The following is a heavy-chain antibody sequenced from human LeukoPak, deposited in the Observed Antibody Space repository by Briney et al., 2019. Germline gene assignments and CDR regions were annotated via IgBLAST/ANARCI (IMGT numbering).Heavy chain of an antibody. J-gene: IGHJ4*02. CDR2: IRYDGSNK. CDR3: ARDGIAGAPTYYFDH. V-gene: IGHV3-30*02. D-gene: IGHD6-19*01. CDR1: GFTFSSYG. Sequence: PGGSLRLSCAASGFTFSSYGMHWVRQAPGKGLEWVAFIRYDGSNKFYADSVKGRFTISRDNSKNTLYLQVGSLRAEDMAVYYCARDGIAGAPTYYFDHWGQGALVTVSS.